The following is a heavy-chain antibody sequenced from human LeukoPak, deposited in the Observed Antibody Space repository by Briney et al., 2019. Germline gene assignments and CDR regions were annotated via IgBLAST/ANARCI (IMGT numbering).Heavy chain of an antibody. CDR3: ARDGSGTYYPAGVGWFDP. D-gene: IGHD3-10*01. V-gene: IGHV1-18*01. Sequence: VASVKVSCKASGYTFTTYGITWVRQAPGQGLEWVGWISGYNGETNYAEKLQGRVTMTRDTSTSTAYMELRSLRSDDTAVYYCARDGSGTYYPAGVGWFDPWGHGTLVTVSS. CDR2: ISGYNGET. J-gene: IGHJ5*02. CDR1: GYTFTTYG.